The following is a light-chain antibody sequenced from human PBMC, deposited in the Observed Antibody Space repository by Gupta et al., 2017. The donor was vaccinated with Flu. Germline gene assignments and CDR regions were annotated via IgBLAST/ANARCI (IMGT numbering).Light chain of an antibody. CDR2: GNT. Sequence: SSSNIGAGYDVHWYQKLPGTAPKLLISGNTNRPSGVPDRFSGSKSGTSASLAITGLQAEDEADYYCQSYDSSLNWVFGGGTKLTVL. V-gene: IGLV1-40*01. J-gene: IGLJ3*02. CDR1: SSNIGAGYD. CDR3: QSYDSSLNWV.